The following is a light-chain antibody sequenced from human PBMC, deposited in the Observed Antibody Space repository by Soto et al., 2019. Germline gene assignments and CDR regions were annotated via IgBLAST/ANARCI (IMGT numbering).Light chain of an antibody. Sequence: QSVLTQPPSVSGAPGQRVTISCAGSSSHIGATYDIHWYQQLPGAAPRLLIYGNSNRPSGVPDRFAGSKSGTSASLAISGLQSDDEADYYCAAWDDSLNGPVFGGGTKVTVL. CDR3: AAWDDSLNGPV. V-gene: IGLV1-40*01. CDR2: GNS. J-gene: IGLJ2*01. CDR1: SSHIGATYD.